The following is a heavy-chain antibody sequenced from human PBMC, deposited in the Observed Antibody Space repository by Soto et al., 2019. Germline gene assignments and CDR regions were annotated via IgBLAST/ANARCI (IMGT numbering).Heavy chain of an antibody. CDR3: ARAMRGEDIVVVVAATFASNAFDI. D-gene: IGHD2-15*01. CDR1: GYTFTGYY. V-gene: IGHV1-2*02. CDR2: INPNSGGT. J-gene: IGHJ3*02. Sequence: ASVKVSCKASGYTFTGYYMHWVRQAPGQGLGWMGWINPNSGGTNYAQKFQGRVTMTRDTSISTAYMELSRLRSDDTAVYYCARAMRGEDIVVVVAATFASNAFDIWGQGTMVTVSS.